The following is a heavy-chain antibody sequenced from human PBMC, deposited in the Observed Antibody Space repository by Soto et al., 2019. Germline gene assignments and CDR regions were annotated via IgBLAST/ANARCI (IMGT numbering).Heavy chain of an antibody. CDR1: GFTFSNYW. CDR3: ARDHCSGGTCNYFNWFDP. V-gene: IGHV3-74*01. J-gene: IGHJ5*02. CDR2: INSDGGST. D-gene: IGHD2-15*01. Sequence: GGSLRLSCSASGFTFSNYWMHWVRQAPGKGLVWVSRINSDGGSTSYAGSVKGRFTISRDNAKNTLYLQMNSLRAEDTAVYYCARDHCSGGTCNYFNWFDPWGQGTLVTVSS.